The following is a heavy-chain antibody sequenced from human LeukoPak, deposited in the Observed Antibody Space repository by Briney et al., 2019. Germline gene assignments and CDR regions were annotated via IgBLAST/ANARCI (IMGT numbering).Heavy chain of an antibody. Sequence: SEALSLTCTVSGGSISSYYWSWIRQPAGKGLEWIGRIYTSGSTNYNPSLKSRVTMSVDTSKNQFSLKLSSVTAADTAVYYCARDGLLNKLWFGELGAYYYGMDVWGQGTTVTVSS. CDR1: GGSISSYY. CDR2: IYTSGST. CDR3: ARDGLLNKLWFGELGAYYYGMDV. J-gene: IGHJ6*02. D-gene: IGHD3-10*01. V-gene: IGHV4-4*07.